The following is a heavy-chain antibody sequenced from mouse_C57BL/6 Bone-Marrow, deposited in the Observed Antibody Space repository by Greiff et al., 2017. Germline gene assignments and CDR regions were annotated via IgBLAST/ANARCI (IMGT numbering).Heavy chain of an antibody. CDR2: IHPNSGST. CDR1: GYTFTSYW. J-gene: IGHJ4*01. CDR3: ARRGGYGDYYAMDY. V-gene: IGHV1-64*01. Sequence: VQLQQSGAELVKPGASVKLSCKASGYTFTSYWMHWVKQRPGQGLEWIGMIHPNSGSTNYNEKFKSKATLTVDKSSSTAYMQLSSLTSEDSAVXYCARRGGYGDYYAMDYWGEGTSVTVSS. D-gene: IGHD3-1*01.